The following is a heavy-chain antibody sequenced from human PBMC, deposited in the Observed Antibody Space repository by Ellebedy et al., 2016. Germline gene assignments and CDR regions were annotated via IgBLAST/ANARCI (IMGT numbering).Heavy chain of an antibody. V-gene: IGHV3-23*01. CDR3: ARGLYFEY. Sequence: GESLKISXAASGFTFSSYAMSWVRQAPGKGLEWVSAISGSGGSTYYADSVKGRFTMSRDNSKNTLYLQMNRLRAEDTAVYYCARGLYFEYWGQGTLVTVSS. CDR1: GFTFSSYA. CDR2: ISGSGGST. J-gene: IGHJ4*02.